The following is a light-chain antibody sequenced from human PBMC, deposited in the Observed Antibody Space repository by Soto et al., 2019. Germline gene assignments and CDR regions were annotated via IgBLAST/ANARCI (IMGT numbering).Light chain of an antibody. J-gene: IGLJ1*01. V-gene: IGLV2-14*01. CDR1: SSDVGGYKY. Sequence: QSVLTQPASVSGSPGQSITISCTGTSSDVGGYKYVPWYQQHPGKAPKLMIYEVNNRPSGVSNRFSGSKSGNTASLTISGLQAEDEADYYCSSYTSSSTLLYVFGTGTKV. CDR2: EVN. CDR3: SSYTSSSTLLYV.